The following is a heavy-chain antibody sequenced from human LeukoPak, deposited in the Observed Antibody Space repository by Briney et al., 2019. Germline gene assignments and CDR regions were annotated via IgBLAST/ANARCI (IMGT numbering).Heavy chain of an antibody. CDR2: MNPNSGNT. V-gene: IGHV1-8*01. J-gene: IGHJ6*02. Sequence: ASVKVSCKASGYTFTSYDINWVRQATGQGLEWMGWMNPNSGNTGYAQKFQGRVTMTTDTSTSTVYMDLSSLGSEDTAVYYCARALRIETFGVRRYYYHAMNVWGQGTTVTVSS. CDR1: GYTFTSYD. CDR3: ARALRIETFGVRRYYYHAMNV. D-gene: IGHD3-3*01.